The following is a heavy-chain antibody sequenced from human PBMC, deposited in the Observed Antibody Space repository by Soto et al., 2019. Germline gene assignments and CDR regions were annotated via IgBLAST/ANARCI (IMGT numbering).Heavy chain of an antibody. D-gene: IGHD6-25*01. CDR3: AHKSIRLGDGRGLNWFDP. Sequence: QITLKESGPTLVKPTQTLTLTCTFSGFSLSTGGVAVGWIRQPPGKALEWLALIYWDGDKRYSPSLKSRLTITKDTSKNQLVLTMTNMDPVDTATYYCAHKSIRLGDGRGLNWFDPWGQGILVTVSS. CDR2: IYWDGDK. V-gene: IGHV2-5*02. CDR1: GFSLSTGGVA. J-gene: IGHJ5*02.